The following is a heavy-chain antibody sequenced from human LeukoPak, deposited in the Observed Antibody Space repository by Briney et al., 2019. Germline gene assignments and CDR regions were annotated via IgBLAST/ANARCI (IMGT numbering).Heavy chain of an antibody. V-gene: IGHV4-34*01. CDR3: ARDGYYDSSGFDY. D-gene: IGHD3-22*01. J-gene: IGHJ4*02. CDR1: GGSFSGYY. CDR2: INHSGST. Sequence: PSETLSLTCAVYGGSFSGYYWSWIRQPPGKGLEWIGEINHSGSTNYNPSLKSRVTISVDTSKNQFSLKLSSVTAADTAVYYCARDGYYDSSGFDYWAREPWSPSPQ.